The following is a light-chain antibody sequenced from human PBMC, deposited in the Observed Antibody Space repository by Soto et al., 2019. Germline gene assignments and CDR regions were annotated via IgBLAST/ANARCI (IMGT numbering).Light chain of an antibody. CDR2: GAS. J-gene: IGKJ2*01. Sequence: ETVLTQSPGTLSLSPGERATLSCRASQSVSSSYLAWYQQKPGQAPRLLIYGASSRATGIPDRFSGSVSGTDFTLTISRLEPEDFAVYYFQQYGSSLYTFGQGTKLESK. V-gene: IGKV3-20*01. CDR1: QSVSSSY. CDR3: QQYGSSLYT.